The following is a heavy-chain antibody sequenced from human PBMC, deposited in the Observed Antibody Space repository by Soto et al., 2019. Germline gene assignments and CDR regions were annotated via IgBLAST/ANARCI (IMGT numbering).Heavy chain of an antibody. Sequence: SETLSLTCTVSGGSISSGDYYWSWVRQHPGKGLQWIGFIYQSGVTSYNPSLASRVSISLDRSNNQCSLKLKSVTAADTAVYFCAGMPYTSGLRFDPWGPGTLVT. D-gene: IGHD6-19*01. J-gene: IGHJ5*02. CDR2: IYQSGVT. CDR1: GGSISSGDYY. V-gene: IGHV4-30-4*01. CDR3: AGMPYTSGLRFDP.